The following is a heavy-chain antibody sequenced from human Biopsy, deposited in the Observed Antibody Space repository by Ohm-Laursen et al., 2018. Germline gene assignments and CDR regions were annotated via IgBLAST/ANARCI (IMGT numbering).Heavy chain of an antibody. CDR2: IYNTGST. Sequence: SETLSLTCIVSGSFISTYYWNWIRQPAGKALEWIGRIYNTGSTNYNPSLQSRVTMSVDTSKNQFSLKMSSVTAADTAVYYCARDLPYYENSGYGAFDMWGQGTMVTVSS. CDR1: GSFISTYY. J-gene: IGHJ3*02. V-gene: IGHV4-4*07. D-gene: IGHD3-22*01. CDR3: ARDLPYYENSGYGAFDM.